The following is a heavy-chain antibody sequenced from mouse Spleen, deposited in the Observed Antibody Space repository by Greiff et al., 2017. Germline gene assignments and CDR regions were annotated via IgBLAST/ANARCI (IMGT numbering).Heavy chain of an antibody. Sequence: QVQLQQPGAELVKPGASVKLSCKASGYTFTSYWMHWVKQRPGRGLEWIGYINPSSGYTKYNQKFKDKATLTADKSSSTAYMQLSSLTSEDSAVYYCARSRATVGDYWGQGTTLTVSS. CDR2: INPSSGYT. J-gene: IGHJ2*01. V-gene: IGHV1-7*01. CDR1: GYTFTSYW. D-gene: IGHD1-1*01. CDR3: ARSRATVGDY.